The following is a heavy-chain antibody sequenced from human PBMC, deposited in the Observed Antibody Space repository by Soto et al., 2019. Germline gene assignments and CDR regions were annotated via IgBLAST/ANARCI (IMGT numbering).Heavy chain of an antibody. CDR1: GDSVSSNSAA. J-gene: IGHJ6*02. Sequence: PSQTLSLTCAISGDSVSSNSAAWNWIRQSPSRGLEWLGRTYYRSKWYNDYAVSVKSRITINPDTSKNQFSLQLNSVTPEDTAVYYCARIPDSVAAPINGGHYGMDVWGQGTTVTVSS. D-gene: IGHD6-6*01. CDR3: ARIPDSVAAPINGGHYGMDV. CDR2: TYYRSKWYN. V-gene: IGHV6-1*01.